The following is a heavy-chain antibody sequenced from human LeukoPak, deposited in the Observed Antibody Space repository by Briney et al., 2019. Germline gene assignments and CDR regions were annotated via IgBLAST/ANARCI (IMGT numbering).Heavy chain of an antibody. CDR1: GYSISNGYY. CDR2: IYRSGST. J-gene: IGHJ6*03. V-gene: IGHV4-38-2*02. CDR3: ARVIAAAGSYYYYYYYMDV. D-gene: IGHD6-13*01. Sequence: SETLSLTXTVSGYSISNGYYWDWIRQPPGRRLEWIGNIYRSGSTSYNPSLKSRVTISVDTSKNQFSLKLSSVTAADTAVYYCARVIAAAGSYYYYYYYMDVWGKGTTVTVSS.